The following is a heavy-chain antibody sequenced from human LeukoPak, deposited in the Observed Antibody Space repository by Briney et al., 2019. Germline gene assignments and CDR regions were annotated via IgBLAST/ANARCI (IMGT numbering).Heavy chain of an antibody. CDR2: ISGSAGST. CDR1: GFTLSNYA. CDR3: AKEAFDI. Sequence: GGTLRLSCAVSGFTLSNYAMSWVRQAPGKGLEWVSAISGSAGSTYYADSVKGRFTIFRDNSKNTLYLQMNSLRAEDTALYYCAKEAFDIWGQGTMVTVSS. V-gene: IGHV3-23*01. J-gene: IGHJ3*02.